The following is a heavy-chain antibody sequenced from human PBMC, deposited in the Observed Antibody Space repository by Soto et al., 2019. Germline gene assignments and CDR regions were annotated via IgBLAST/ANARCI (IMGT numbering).Heavy chain of an antibody. CDR2: ISRSSTTI. D-gene: IGHD3-10*01. CDR3: TRDYGTGPECS. CDR1: EFPFSSSA. Sequence: AGSPRPACPPSEFPFSSSAMNWVRQAPGKGLEWISYISRSSTTIHYVDSVRGRFTISRDNARKSLYLQMNSLRDEDTVVYYCTRDYGTGPECSWSQGIHVTVSS. V-gene: IGHV3-48*02. J-gene: IGHJ5*02.